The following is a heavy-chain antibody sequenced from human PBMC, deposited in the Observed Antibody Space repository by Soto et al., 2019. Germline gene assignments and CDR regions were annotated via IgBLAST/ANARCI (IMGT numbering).Heavy chain of an antibody. CDR3: ARDGGIDILTALAFDC. CDR2: INPSGGST. V-gene: IGHV1-46*01. D-gene: IGHD3-9*01. J-gene: IGHJ4*02. Sequence: ASVKVSCKASGYTFTSYYMHWVRQAPGQGLEWMGIINPSGGSTSYAQKFQGRVTMTRDTSTSTVYMELSSLRSEDTAVYYCARDGGIDILTALAFDCWGQGTLVTVSS. CDR1: GYTFTSYY.